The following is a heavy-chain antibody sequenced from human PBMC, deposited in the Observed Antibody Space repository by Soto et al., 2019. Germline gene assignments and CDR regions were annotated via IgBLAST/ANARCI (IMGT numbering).Heavy chain of an antibody. Sequence: PSETRSLTSTVSAGSISSGGYYWSWIRQNPGKGLEWIGYIYYSGSTYYAPSLKSRVTMSVATSKNQFSLKLSSVTAAATAVYYCERDNWNYDHYYYGLDVWGQGTTVTVSS. J-gene: IGHJ6*02. CDR3: ERDNWNYDHYYYGLDV. CDR1: AGSISSGGYY. V-gene: IGHV4-31*03. CDR2: IYYSGST. D-gene: IGHD1-7*01.